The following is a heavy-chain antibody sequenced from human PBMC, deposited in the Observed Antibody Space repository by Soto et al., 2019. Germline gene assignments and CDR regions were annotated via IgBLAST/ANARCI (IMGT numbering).Heavy chain of an antibody. Sequence: QVQLVQSGAEVKKPGASVKVSCKASGYTFIRNGISWVRQAPGQGLEWMGWISAYNGNTEYAQKFQGRVTMTTDTSTSTAYMELXXLXXXXXXXXXXXRDSATLVPGVWGQGTTVTVSS. CDR3: XRDSATLVPGV. D-gene: IGHD3-10*01. V-gene: IGHV1-18*01. CDR2: ISAYNGNT. CDR1: GYTFIRNG. J-gene: IGHJ6*02.